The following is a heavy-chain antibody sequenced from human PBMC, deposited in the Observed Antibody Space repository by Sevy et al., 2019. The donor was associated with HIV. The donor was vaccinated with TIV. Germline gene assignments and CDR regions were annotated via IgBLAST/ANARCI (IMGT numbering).Heavy chain of an antibody. CDR3: AKLVRGSREDY. Sequence: GGSLRLSCAASGFTFSSYAMSWVRQAPVKGLEWVSAFSGSGGSTYYADSVKGRFTISRDNSKNTLYLQMNSLRAEDTAVYYCAKLVRGSREDYWGQGTLVTVSS. V-gene: IGHV3-23*01. J-gene: IGHJ4*02. CDR2: FSGSGGST. D-gene: IGHD6-13*01. CDR1: GFTFSSYA.